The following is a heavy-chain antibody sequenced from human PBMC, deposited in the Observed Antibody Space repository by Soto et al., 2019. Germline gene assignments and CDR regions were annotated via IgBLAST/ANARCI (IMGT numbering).Heavy chain of an antibody. Sequence: GGSLSLSCAASGFTFSSYAMSLVRQAPGKGLEWVSAISGSGGSTYYADSVKGRFTISRDNSKNTLYLQMNSLRAEDTAVYYCANPFRRIAAAGQSFDPWGQGTLVTVSS. CDR2: ISGSGGST. V-gene: IGHV3-23*01. J-gene: IGHJ5*02. CDR1: GFTFSSYA. CDR3: ANPFRRIAAAGQSFDP. D-gene: IGHD6-13*01.